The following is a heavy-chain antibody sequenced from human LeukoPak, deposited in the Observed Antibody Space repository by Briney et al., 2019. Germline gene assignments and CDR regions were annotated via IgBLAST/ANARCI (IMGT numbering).Heavy chain of an antibody. J-gene: IGHJ4*02. V-gene: IGHV3-21*01. Sequence: GGSLRLSCAASGFTFSNYAMHWVRQAPGKGLEWVSSISSSSSYIYYADSVKGRFTISRDNAKNSLYLQMNSLRAEDTAVYYCARDLWATVTTGLTDYWGQGTLVTVSS. CDR2: ISSSSSYI. D-gene: IGHD4-17*01. CDR3: ARDLWATVTTGLTDY. CDR1: GFTFSNYA.